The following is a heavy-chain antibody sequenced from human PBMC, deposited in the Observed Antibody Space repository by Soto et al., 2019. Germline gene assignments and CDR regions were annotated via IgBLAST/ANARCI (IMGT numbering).Heavy chain of an antibody. Sequence: QVQLVESGGGVVQPGRSLRLSCAASGFTFSSYGMHWVRQAPGKGLEWVAVIWYDGSNKYYADSVKGRFTISRDNSKNTLYLQMNSLRAEDTAVYYCAREVEDAAMALDYYYMDVWGKWTTVTVSS. CDR2: IWYDGSNK. CDR1: GFTFSSYG. J-gene: IGHJ6*03. CDR3: AREVEDAAMALDYYYMDV. D-gene: IGHD5-18*01. V-gene: IGHV3-33*01.